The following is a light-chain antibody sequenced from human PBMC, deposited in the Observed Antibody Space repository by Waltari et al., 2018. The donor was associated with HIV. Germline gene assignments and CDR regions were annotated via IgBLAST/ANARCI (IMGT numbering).Light chain of an antibody. V-gene: IGLV2-14*03. Sequence: QSALTQPASVSGSPGQSITISCTGTNNDVGTYKYVPWYQQHPSKAPKLMIYDVTDRPSGVSDRFSGSKSGNTASLTISGLQAEDEADYYCSSYTSSISLVFGGGTKVTVL. CDR3: SSYTSSISLV. J-gene: IGLJ3*02. CDR1: NNDVGTYKY. CDR2: DVT.